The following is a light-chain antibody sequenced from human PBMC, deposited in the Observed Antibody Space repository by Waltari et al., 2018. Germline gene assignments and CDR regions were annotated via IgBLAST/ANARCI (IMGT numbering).Light chain of an antibody. V-gene: IGLV2-14*03. CDR2: DVS. CDR3: GTSTTTRNHV. CDR1: SSDVGAYNY. J-gene: IGLJ1*01. Sequence: QPASVSGSPGQSITISCSGTSSDVGAYNYVCWYQQHPGKAPKLIIYDVSVRPSGVSNRFSGSKSGNTASLTISGLHTEDEADYYCGTSTTTRNHVFGTGTKVTVL.